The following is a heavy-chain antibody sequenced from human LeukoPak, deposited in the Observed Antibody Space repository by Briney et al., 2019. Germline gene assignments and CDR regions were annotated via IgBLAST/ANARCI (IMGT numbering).Heavy chain of an antibody. J-gene: IGHJ4*02. CDR2: IWYDGSNK. D-gene: IGHD3-22*01. V-gene: IGHV3-33*06. Sequence: AGRSLRLSCAASGFIFSSYGMHWVRQAPGKGLEWVAVIWYDGSNKYYADSVKGRFTISRDNSKKTLYLQMNSLRAEDTAVYYCAKDKDLYYYDSSGYLDYWGQGTLVTVSS. CDR1: GFIFSSYG. CDR3: AKDKDLYYYDSSGYLDY.